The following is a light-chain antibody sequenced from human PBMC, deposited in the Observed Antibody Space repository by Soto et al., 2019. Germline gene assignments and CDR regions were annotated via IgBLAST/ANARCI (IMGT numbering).Light chain of an antibody. CDR1: RSDIGAYNF. CDR3: TSWTTSTTMI. V-gene: IGLV2-14*03. CDR2: DVN. Sequence: QSVLTQPASVSGSPGQSITISCTGTRSDIGAYNFVSWYQQHPGEVPKLILYDVNVRPSGVSNRFSGSKSGNTASLTISGLQAEDEADSYCTSWTTSTTMIFGRGTKVTVL. J-gene: IGLJ2*01.